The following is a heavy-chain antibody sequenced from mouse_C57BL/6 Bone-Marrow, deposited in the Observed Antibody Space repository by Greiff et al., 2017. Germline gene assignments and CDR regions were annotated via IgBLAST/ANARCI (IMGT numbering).Heavy chain of an antibody. CDR3: ARMGGNYGVDSIDY. CDR2: LWWDGDK. J-gene: IGHJ4*01. V-gene: IGHV8-8*01. Sequence: QVTLQLSGPGILQPSQTLSLTCSFSGFSLSTFCVGVCWIRQPSGKGLEWLAHLWWDGDKYYNPALKSRLTISKDTSKNQVFLKIANVDAADSATYYCARMGGNYGVDSIDYWGPGTSDTVST. D-gene: IGHD2-1*01. CDR1: GFSLSTFCVG.